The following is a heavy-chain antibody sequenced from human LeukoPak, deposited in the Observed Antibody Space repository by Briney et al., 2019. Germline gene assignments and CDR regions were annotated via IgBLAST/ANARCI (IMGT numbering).Heavy chain of an antibody. CDR2: ISSSSSYI. J-gene: IGHJ6*02. CDR1: GFTFSSYS. D-gene: IGHD6-13*01. Sequence: PGGSLRLSCAASGFTFSSYSMNWVRQAPGKGLEWVSSISSSSSYIYYADSVKGRFTISRDNAKNSLYLQMNSLRAEDTAVYYCARISIAAAGTDQNYYYYGMDVWGRGTTVTVSS. V-gene: IGHV3-21*01. CDR3: ARISIAAAGTDQNYYYYGMDV.